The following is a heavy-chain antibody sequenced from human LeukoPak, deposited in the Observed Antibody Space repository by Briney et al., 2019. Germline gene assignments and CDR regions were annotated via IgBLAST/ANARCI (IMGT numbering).Heavy chain of an antibody. V-gene: IGHV3-48*03. CDR3: ARGKIRGYSYAPPDYL. Sequence: PGGSLRLSCAASGFTFSSYEMNWARQAPGKGLEWVSYISSSGSTIYYADSVKGRFTISRDNAKNSLYLQMNSLRAEDTAVYYCARGKIRGYSYAPPDYLWGQGTLVTVSS. CDR1: GFTFSSYE. D-gene: IGHD5-18*01. J-gene: IGHJ5*02. CDR2: ISSSGSTI.